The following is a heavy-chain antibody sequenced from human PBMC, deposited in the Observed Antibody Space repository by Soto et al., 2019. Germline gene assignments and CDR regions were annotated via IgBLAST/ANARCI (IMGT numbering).Heavy chain of an antibody. CDR3: ARHAGGTVNFDY. CDR1: GGSISSSSYY. D-gene: IGHD3-16*01. CDR2: IYYSGST. Sequence: SETLSLTCTVSGGSISSSSYYWGWIRQPPGKGLEWIGSIYYSGSTYYNPSLKSRVTISVDTSKNQFSLKLSSVTAADTAVYYCARHAGGTVNFDYWGQGTLVTVSS. J-gene: IGHJ4*02. V-gene: IGHV4-39*01.